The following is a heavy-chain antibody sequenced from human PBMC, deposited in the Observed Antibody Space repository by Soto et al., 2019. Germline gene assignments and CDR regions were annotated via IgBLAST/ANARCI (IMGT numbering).Heavy chain of an antibody. Sequence: GASVKVSCKASGYTFTSYAMHWVRQAPGQRLEWMGWINAGNGNTKYSQKFQGRVTITRDTSASTAYMELSSLRSEDTAVYYGASFDCSGGSCYDYWGQGTPVTVSS. D-gene: IGHD2-15*01. J-gene: IGHJ4*02. V-gene: IGHV1-3*01. CDR3: ASFDCSGGSCYDY. CDR1: GYTFTSYA. CDR2: INAGNGNT.